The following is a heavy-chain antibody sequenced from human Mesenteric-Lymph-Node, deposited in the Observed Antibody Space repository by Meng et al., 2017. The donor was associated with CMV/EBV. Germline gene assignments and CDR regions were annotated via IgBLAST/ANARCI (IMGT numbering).Heavy chain of an antibody. CDR1: GGSITSSSYY. J-gene: IGHJ5*02. CDR3: AKYLGYCSSTSCRNWFDP. D-gene: IGHD2-2*01. CDR2: SYYSGST. Sequence: GSLRLSCTVSGGSITSSSYYWGWIRQAPGKGLEWIESSYYSGSTYYNPSLKSRVTISVDTSKNQFSLKLSSVTAADTAVYYCAKYLGYCSSTSCRNWFDPWGQGTLVTVSS. V-gene: IGHV4-39*07.